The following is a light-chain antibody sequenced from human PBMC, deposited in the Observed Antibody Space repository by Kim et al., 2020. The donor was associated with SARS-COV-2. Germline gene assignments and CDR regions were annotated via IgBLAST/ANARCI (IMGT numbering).Light chain of an antibody. J-gene: IGLJ3*02. Sequence: ATVNLTFSLSNGRYTYAIAWHQQQPEKGPRFMIKIETSGSHAKGIANPDRFSGSAAGADHNLNISSLQSEDESDYYCRRWATDRVFGGGTQLTVL. CDR3: RRWATDRV. CDR1: NGRYTYA. V-gene: IGLV4-69*01. CDR2: IETSGSH.